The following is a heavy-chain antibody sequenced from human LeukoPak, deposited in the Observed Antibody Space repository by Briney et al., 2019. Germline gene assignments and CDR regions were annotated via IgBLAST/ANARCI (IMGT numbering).Heavy chain of an antibody. D-gene: IGHD3-10*01. CDR2: IIPIFGTA. CDR3: ARAELYYYYGMDV. Sequence: GASVKVSCKASAYTFTSYAISWVRQAPGQGLEWMGGIIPIFGTANYAQKFQGRVTITADESTSTAYMELSSLRSEDTAVYYCARAELYYYYGMDVWGQGTTVTVSS. CDR1: AYTFTSYA. V-gene: IGHV1-69*13. J-gene: IGHJ6*02.